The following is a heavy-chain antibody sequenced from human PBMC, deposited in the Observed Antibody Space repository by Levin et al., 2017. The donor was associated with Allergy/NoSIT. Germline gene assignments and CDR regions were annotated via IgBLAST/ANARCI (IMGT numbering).Heavy chain of an antibody. V-gene: IGHV1-69*01. CDR1: GGNFINSA. CDR2: LIPVFRMP. D-gene: IGHD1/OR15-1a*01. Sequence: KISCKASGGNFINSAVSWVRQAPGQGLEWVGGLIPVFRMPNYAQKFQGRVTITADESTHTAYMDLSSLRSDDTAVYFCANSLQLTTRSPYGMDVWGQGTTVTVSS. CDR3: ANSLQLTTRSPYGMDV. J-gene: IGHJ6*02.